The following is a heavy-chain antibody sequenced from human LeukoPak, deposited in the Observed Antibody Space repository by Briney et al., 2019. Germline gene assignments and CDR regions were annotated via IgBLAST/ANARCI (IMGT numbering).Heavy chain of an antibody. J-gene: IGHJ4*02. CDR1: GFTFSSYT. Sequence: PGGSLRLSCAASGFTFSSYTMNWVSQAPGKGLEWVSSISSSSSAIYYAASVKDRFTISRDNAKNSLYLQVNSLRDEDTAVYYCARGALRYSDYWGQGTLVTVSS. V-gene: IGHV3-48*02. CDR3: ARGALRYSDY. D-gene: IGHD3-9*01. CDR2: ISSSSSAI.